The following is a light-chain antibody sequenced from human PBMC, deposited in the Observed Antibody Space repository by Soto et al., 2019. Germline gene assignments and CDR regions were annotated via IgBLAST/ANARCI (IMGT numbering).Light chain of an antibody. V-gene: IGKV3-15*01. J-gene: IGKJ5*01. CDR1: ETISTN. CDR3: QQYSNWPPAIT. Sequence: EIVLTQSPATLSVSPGERATLSCRATETISTNLAWFQRKPGQPPRLLIYGSSTMATGVPDRFSGSGSGTEFTLIISSLQSEDVALYYCQQYSNWPPAITFGQGTRLEIK. CDR2: GSS.